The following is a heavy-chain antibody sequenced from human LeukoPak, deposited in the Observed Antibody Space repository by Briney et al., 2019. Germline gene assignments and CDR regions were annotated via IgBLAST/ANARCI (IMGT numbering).Heavy chain of an antibody. CDR3: ARGGKSAYGWFDP. D-gene: IGHD5-12*01. CDR1: GYSLTSYW. J-gene: IGHJ5*02. V-gene: IGHV5-10-1*01. CDR2: IDPSDSYT. Sequence: GESLKISCKGSGYSLTSYWISWVRQMPGKGLEWMGTIDPSDSYTNYSPSFQGHVTISADKSIRTAYLQWSSLKASDTAMYYCARGGKSAYGWFDPWGQGALVTVSS.